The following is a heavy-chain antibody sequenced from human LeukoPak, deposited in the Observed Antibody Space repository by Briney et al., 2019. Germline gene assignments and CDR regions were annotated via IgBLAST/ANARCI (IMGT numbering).Heavy chain of an antibody. CDR2: IFYSGST. Sequence: SETLSLTCTVSGGSISSSSYYWGWIRQPPGKGLEWIANIFYSGSTYYNPSLKSRVTISVDTSKNQFSLKLSSVTAADTAVYYCARVKWELDAFDIWGQRTMVTVSS. V-gene: IGHV4-39*07. CDR3: ARVKWELDAFDI. D-gene: IGHD1-26*01. J-gene: IGHJ3*02. CDR1: GGSISSSSYY.